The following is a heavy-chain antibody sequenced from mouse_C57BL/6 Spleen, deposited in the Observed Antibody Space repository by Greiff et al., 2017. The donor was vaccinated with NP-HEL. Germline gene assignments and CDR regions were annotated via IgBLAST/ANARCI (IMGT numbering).Heavy chain of an antibody. V-gene: IGHV1-61*01. CDR3: ARSALYDGYYGWYFDV. J-gene: IGHJ1*03. Sequence: QVQLQQPGAELVRPGSSVKLSCKASGYTFTSYWMDWVKQRPGQGLEWIGNIYPSDSETHYNQKFKDKATLPVDKSSSTAYMQLSSLTSEDSAVYYCARSALYDGYYGWYFDVWGTGTTVTVSS. CDR2: IYPSDSET. D-gene: IGHD2-3*01. CDR1: GYTFTSYW.